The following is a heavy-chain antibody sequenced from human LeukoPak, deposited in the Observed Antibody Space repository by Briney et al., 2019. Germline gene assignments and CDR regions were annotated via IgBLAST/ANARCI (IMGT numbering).Heavy chain of an antibody. CDR1: GGSISSSSYY. Sequence: SETLSLTCTVSGGSISSSSYYWGWIRQPPGKGLEWIGSIYYSGSTYYNPSLKSRVTISVDTSKNQFSLRLSSVTAADTAVYYCARASYSYGGYYFDYWGQGTLVTVSS. CDR3: ARASYSYGGYYFDY. D-gene: IGHD5-18*01. CDR2: IYYSGST. V-gene: IGHV4-39*07. J-gene: IGHJ4*02.